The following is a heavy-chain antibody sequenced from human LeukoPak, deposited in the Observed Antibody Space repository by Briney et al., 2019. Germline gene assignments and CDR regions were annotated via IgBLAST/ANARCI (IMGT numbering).Heavy chain of an antibody. J-gene: IGHJ4*02. D-gene: IGHD4-23*01. CDR2: IYSGGTT. Sequence: GGSQRLSCAVSGFTVSGNYMSWVRQAPGKGLEWVSLIYSGGTTYYADSVKGRFTISRDNSKNTLYLQMNSLRAEDTAVYYCARRAGGYSHPYDYWGQGILVTVS. CDR1: GFTVSGNY. V-gene: IGHV3-53*01. CDR3: ARRAGGYSHPYDY.